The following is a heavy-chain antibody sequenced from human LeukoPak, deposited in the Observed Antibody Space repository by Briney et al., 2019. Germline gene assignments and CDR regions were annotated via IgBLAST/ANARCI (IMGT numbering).Heavy chain of an antibody. J-gene: IGHJ4*02. CDR2: ISGSSSNT. CDR1: GFTFSDFY. D-gene: IGHD2-15*01. CDR3: TRHPAEGDY. Sequence: GGSLRLSCAASGFTFSDFYMSWIRQAPGKGPESVSYISGSSSNTNYADSVKGRFTISRDNAKNSLYLQMNSLRPEDTAVYYCTRHPAEGDYWGQGTLVTVSS. V-gene: IGHV3-11*03.